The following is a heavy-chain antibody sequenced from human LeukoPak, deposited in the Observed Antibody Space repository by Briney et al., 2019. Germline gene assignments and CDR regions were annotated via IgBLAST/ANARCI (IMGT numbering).Heavy chain of an antibody. CDR3: AKDGGLWVSAHWGDS. D-gene: IGHD7-27*01. Sequence: GGSLRLSCAASGFNFRDHWMDWVRQAPGKGLEWVGHIKTDGSETYYLDSLRGRFSISRDNTNNALYLQMNSLRVEDTAVYYCAKDGGLWVSAHWGDSWGRGTLVTVSS. CDR1: GFNFRDHW. CDR2: IKTDGSET. V-gene: IGHV3-7*03. J-gene: IGHJ4*02.